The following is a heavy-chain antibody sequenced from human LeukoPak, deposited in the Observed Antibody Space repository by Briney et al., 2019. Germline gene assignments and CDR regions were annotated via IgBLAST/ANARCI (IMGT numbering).Heavy chain of an antibody. CDR3: ATERITMVRGVIPIHFDY. CDR2: INPNSGGT. D-gene: IGHD3-10*01. Sequence: ASVKVSCXASGYTFTGYYMHWVRQAPGQGLEWMGRINPNSGGTNYAQKFQGRVTMTRDTSISTAYMELSRLRSDDTAVYYCATERITMVRGVIPIHFDYWGQGTLVTVSS. CDR1: GYTFTGYY. J-gene: IGHJ4*02. V-gene: IGHV1-2*06.